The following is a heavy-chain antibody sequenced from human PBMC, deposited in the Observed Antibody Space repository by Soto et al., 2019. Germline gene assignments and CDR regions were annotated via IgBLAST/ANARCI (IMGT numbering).Heavy chain of an antibody. CDR3: AKDMSEYYDILTGYGDAFDI. CDR2: ISWNSGSI. J-gene: IGHJ3*02. Sequence: GGSLRLSCAASGFTFDDYAMHWVRQAPGKGLEWVSGISWNSGSIGYADSVKGRFTISRDNAKNSLYLQMNGLRAEDTALYYCAKDMSEYYDILTGYGDAFDIWGQGTMVTVSS. V-gene: IGHV3-9*01. CDR1: GFTFDDYA. D-gene: IGHD3-9*01.